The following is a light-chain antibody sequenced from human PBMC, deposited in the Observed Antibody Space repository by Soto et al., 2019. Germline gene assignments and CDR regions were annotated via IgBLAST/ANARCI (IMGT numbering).Light chain of an antibody. CDR2: EVS. J-gene: IGLJ1*01. V-gene: IGLV2-8*01. CDR3: TSYAGTYSFFYV. CDR1: SSDVCAYNY. Sequence: QSVLTQPPSASGAPGQAVTISCPGNSSDVCAYNYVSWYQQLPGKAPKLIIYEVSKRPSGVPDRFSGSKSGNTASLTVSGLQAEDEADYYCTSYAGTYSFFYVFGTGTKVTVL.